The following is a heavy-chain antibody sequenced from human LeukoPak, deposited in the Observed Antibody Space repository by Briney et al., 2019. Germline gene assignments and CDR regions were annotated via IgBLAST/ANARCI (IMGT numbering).Heavy chain of an antibody. CDR1: GGSISSGGYY. Sequence: PSETLSLTCTVSGGSISSGGYYWSWIRQHPGKGLEWIGYIYYSGSTYYNPSLKSRVTISVDTSKNQFSLKLSSVTAADTAVYYCARLGPMVRGVIITDYYYGMDVWGQGTTVTVSS. D-gene: IGHD3-10*01. V-gene: IGHV4-31*03. J-gene: IGHJ6*02. CDR2: IYYSGST. CDR3: ARLGPMVRGVIITDYYYGMDV.